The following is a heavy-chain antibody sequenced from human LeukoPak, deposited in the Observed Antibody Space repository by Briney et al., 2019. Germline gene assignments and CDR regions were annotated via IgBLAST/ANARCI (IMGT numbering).Heavy chain of an antibody. V-gene: IGHV4-34*01. CDR1: GGSFSGYY. CDR2: INHSGST. CDR3: ARVRGYDYVWGSYKAPYYFDY. Sequence: SETLSLTCAVYGGSFSGYYWSWIRQPPGKGLEWIGEINHSGSTNYNPSLKSRVPISVDTSKNQFSLKLSSVTAADTAVYYCARVRGYDYVWGSYKAPYYFDYWGQGTLVTVSS. D-gene: IGHD3-16*01. J-gene: IGHJ4*02.